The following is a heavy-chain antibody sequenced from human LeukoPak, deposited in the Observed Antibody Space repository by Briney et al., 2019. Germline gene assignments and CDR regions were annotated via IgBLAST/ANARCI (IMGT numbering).Heavy chain of an antibody. D-gene: IGHD3-22*01. CDR2: IYYSGST. Sequence: SETLSLTCTVSGGSISSYYWSWIRQPPGKGLEWIGYIYYSGSTNYNPSLKSRVTISVDTSKNQFSLKLSSVTAADTAVYYCARSHDSSGYYYVGNWFDPWGQGTLVTVSS. J-gene: IGHJ5*02. CDR1: GGSISSYY. V-gene: IGHV4-59*08. CDR3: ARSHDSSGYYYVGNWFDP.